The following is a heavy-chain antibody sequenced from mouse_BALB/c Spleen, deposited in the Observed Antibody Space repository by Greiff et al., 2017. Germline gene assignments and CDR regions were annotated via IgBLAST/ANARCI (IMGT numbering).Heavy chain of an antibody. D-gene: IGHD3-3*01. Sequence: EVKLMESGGGLVKPGGSLKLSCAASGFTFSDYYMYWVRQTPEKRLEWVATISDGGSYTYYPDSVKGRFTISRDNAKNNLYLQMSSLKSEDTAMYYCARDASGRASYYFDYWGQGTTLTVSS. V-gene: IGHV5-4*02. CDR1: GFTFSDYY. CDR3: ARDASGRASYYFDY. CDR2: ISDGGSYT. J-gene: IGHJ2*01.